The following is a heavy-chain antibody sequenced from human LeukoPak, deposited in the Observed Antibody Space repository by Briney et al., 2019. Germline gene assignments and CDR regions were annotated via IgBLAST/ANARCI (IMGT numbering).Heavy chain of an antibody. CDR3: ARQRIAAPTYYMDV. V-gene: IGHV4-39*01. J-gene: IGHJ6*03. CDR2: IYYSGST. D-gene: IGHD6-13*01. CDR1: GGSISSSSYY. Sequence: SETLSLTCTVSGGSISSSSYYWGWIRQPPGKGLEWIGSIYYSGSTYYNPSLKSRVTISVDTSKNQFSLKLSSVTAADTAVYSCARQRIAAPTYYMDVWGKGTTVTVSS.